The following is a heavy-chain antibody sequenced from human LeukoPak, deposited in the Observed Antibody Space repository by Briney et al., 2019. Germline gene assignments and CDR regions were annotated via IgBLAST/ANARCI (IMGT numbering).Heavy chain of an antibody. CDR1: GFTFSSYA. J-gene: IGHJ4*02. Sequence: GGSLRLSCAASGFTFSSYAMSWVRQAPGKGLEWVSAISGSGGSTYYADSVKGRFTISRDDSKNTLYLQMNSLRAEDTAVYYCARSITTIVVVIRGRGYYFDYWGQGTLVTVSS. CDR3: ARSITTIVVVIRGRGYYFDY. CDR2: ISGSGGST. D-gene: IGHD3-22*01. V-gene: IGHV3-23*01.